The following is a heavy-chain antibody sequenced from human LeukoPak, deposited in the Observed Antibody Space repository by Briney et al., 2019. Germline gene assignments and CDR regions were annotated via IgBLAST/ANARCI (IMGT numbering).Heavy chain of an antibody. D-gene: IGHD3-22*01. CDR1: GFTVSSNY. CDR2: IYSGGRT. J-gene: IGHJ4*02. CDR3: ARESNSGYYLSY. V-gene: IGHV3-66*01. Sequence: PGRSLRLSCAASGFTVSSNYMSWVRQAPGKGLEWVSVIYSGGRTYYADSVKGRFTISRDNSKNTLYLQMNSLRAEDTAVYYCARESNSGYYLSYWGQGTLVTVSS.